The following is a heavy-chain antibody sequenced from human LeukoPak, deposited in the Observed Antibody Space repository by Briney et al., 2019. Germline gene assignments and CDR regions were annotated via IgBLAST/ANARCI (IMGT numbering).Heavy chain of an antibody. CDR1: GYTFTGYY. J-gene: IGHJ6*03. D-gene: IGHD3-3*01. V-gene: IGHV1-2*02. CDR2: INPNSGGT. Sequence: ASVKVSCKASGYTFTGYYMHWVRQAPGQGLEWMGWINPNSGGTNYAQKFQGRVTMTRDTSISTAYMELSRLRSDDTAVYYCARDRPSHDFWSGYWEPYYYYMDVWGKGTTVTVSS. CDR3: ARDRPSHDFWSGYWEPYYYYMDV.